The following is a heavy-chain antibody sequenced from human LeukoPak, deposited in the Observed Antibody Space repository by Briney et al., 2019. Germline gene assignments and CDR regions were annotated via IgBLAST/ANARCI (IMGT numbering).Heavy chain of an antibody. CDR3: AILSSTSSDFDY. Sequence: GGSLRLSCAASGFTFSSYSMNWVRQAPGKGLEWVSSISSSSSYIYYADSVKGRFTISRDNAKNSLYLQMNSLRAEDTAVYYCAILSSTSSDFDYWGQGTLVTVSS. V-gene: IGHV3-21*01. D-gene: IGHD2-2*01. CDR1: GFTFSSYS. CDR2: ISSSSSYI. J-gene: IGHJ4*02.